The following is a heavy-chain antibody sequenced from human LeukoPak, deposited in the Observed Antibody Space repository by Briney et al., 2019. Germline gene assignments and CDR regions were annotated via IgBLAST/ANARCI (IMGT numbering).Heavy chain of an antibody. CDR1: GGSISSSSYY. Sequence: PSETLSPTCTVSGGSISSSSYYWGWIRQPPGKGLEWIGSIYYSGSTYYNPSLKSRVTISVDTSKNQFSLKLSSVTAADTAVYYCARAVAGTPVDYWGQGTLVTVSS. V-gene: IGHV4-39*01. CDR3: ARAVAGTPVDY. J-gene: IGHJ4*02. CDR2: IYYSGST. D-gene: IGHD6-19*01.